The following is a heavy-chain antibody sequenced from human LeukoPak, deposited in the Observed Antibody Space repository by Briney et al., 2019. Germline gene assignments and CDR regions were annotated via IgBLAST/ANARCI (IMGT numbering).Heavy chain of an antibody. CDR2: ISAYNGNT. CDR3: ARGRITMVRNNWFDP. CDR1: GYTFTSYG. D-gene: IGHD3-10*01. J-gene: IGHJ5*02. Sequence: ASVKVSCKASGYTFTSYGISWVRQAPGQGLEWMGWISAYNGNTNYAQKLQGRVTMTTDTSTSTAYMELSSPRSEDTAVYYCARGRITMVRNNWFDPWGQGTLVTVSS. V-gene: IGHV1-18*01.